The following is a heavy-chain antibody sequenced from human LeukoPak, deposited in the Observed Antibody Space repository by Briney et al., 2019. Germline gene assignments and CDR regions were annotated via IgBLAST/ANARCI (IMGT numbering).Heavy chain of an antibody. D-gene: IGHD4-17*01. CDR1: GFIFRIYG. J-gene: IGHJ5*02. CDR2: ISYEGDTT. V-gene: IGHV3-30*03. CDR3: ARNYGDYRRTWWFDP. Sequence: QPGRSLRLSCAASGFIFRIYGVHWVRQAPGKGLEWLALISYEGDTTYYADSVKGRFTISRDNSKDMLYLQMNSLRAEDTAVYYCARNYGDYRRTWWFDPWGQGTLVTVSA.